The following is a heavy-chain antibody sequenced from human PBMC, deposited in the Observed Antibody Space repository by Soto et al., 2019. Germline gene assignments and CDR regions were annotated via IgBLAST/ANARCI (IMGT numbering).Heavy chain of an antibody. D-gene: IGHD5-18*01. Sequence: SEXLSLTCAVYGGSFSGYYWSWIRQPPGKGLEWIGEINHSGSTNYNPSLKSRVTISVDTSKNQFSLKLSSVTAADTAGYYCARASKKRGYSYGPDYWGQGPLVT. CDR2: INHSGST. V-gene: IGHV4-34*01. CDR1: GGSFSGYY. CDR3: ARASKKRGYSYGPDY. J-gene: IGHJ4*02.